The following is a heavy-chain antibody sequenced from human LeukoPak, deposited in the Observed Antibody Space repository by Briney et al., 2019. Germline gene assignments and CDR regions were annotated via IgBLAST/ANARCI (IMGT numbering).Heavy chain of an antibody. J-gene: IGHJ5*02. CDR1: GFSFSSYT. CDR3: ARGSGYGDNKIDP. CDR2: ISSRSSYI. Sequence: PGGSLRLSCAASGFSFSSYTMNWVRQAPGKGLEWVSAISSRSSYIYYADSVKGRFTISRDNAKNSLYLQMNSLRAEDTAVYYCARGSGYGDNKIDPWGQGTLVTVSS. V-gene: IGHV3-21*01. D-gene: IGHD4-17*01.